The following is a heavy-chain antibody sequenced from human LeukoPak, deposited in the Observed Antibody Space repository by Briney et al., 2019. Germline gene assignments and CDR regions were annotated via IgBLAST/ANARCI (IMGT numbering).Heavy chain of an antibody. CDR1: GYSFSKYW. J-gene: IGHJ6*02. CDR2: IYSDESLI. CDR3: GRYGLSGNGYTSYFYYGMDF. Sequence: GESLKISCTSSGYSFSKYWIGWVRQTPGKGLEWMGFIYSDESLIRYSPSFEGQVTISADNSINTAYLQWNSLKASDTAMYYCGRYGLSGNGYTSYFYYGMDFWGQGTAVTVSS. D-gene: IGHD5-12*01. V-gene: IGHV5-51*01.